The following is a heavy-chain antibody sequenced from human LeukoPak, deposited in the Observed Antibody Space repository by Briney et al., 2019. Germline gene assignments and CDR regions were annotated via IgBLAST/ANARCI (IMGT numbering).Heavy chain of an antibody. CDR3: ARPVLTSAYYDSSGYYLNDAFDI. Sequence: GESLRISCKGSGYSFTSYWISWVRQMPGTGLEWMGRIDPSDSYTNYSPSFQGHVTISADKSISTAYLQWSSLKASDTAMYYCARPVLTSAYYDSSGYYLNDAFDIWGQGTMVTVSS. CDR2: IDPSDSYT. J-gene: IGHJ3*02. CDR1: GYSFTSYW. D-gene: IGHD3-22*01. V-gene: IGHV5-10-1*01.